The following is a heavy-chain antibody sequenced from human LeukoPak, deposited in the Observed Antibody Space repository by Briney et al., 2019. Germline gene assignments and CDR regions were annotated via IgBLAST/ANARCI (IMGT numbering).Heavy chain of an antibody. CDR1: GGSFSGYY. D-gene: IGHD2-21*02. V-gene: IGHV4-59*08. J-gene: IGHJ4*02. CDR2: ISYTGNT. CDR3: ARRWVTRYYFDY. Sequence: PSETLSLTCAVYGGSFSGYYWSWIRQPPGKGLEWIGYISYTGNTNYNPSFKSRVTISVDTSKNQFSLKLSSVTAADTAVYYCARRWVTRYYFDYWGQGTLVTVSS.